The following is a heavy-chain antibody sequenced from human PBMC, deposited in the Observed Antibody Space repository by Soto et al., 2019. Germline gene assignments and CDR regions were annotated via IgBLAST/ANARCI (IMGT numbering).Heavy chain of an antibody. CDR2: ISAYNGNT. CDR3: ARDRPYQRIFRFFDY. Sequence: GASVKVSCKASGYTFTSYGISWVRQAPGQGLEWMGWISAYNGNTNYAQKLQGRVTMTTDTSTSTAYMELRSLRSDDTAVYYCARDRPYQRIFRFFDYWGQGTLVTVSS. CDR1: GYTFTSYG. J-gene: IGHJ4*02. D-gene: IGHD2-2*01. V-gene: IGHV1-18*01.